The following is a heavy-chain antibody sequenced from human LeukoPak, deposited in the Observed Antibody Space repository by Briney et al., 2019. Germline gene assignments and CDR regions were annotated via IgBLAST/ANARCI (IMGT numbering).Heavy chain of an antibody. Sequence: GGSLRLSCAASGFTFSSYSMNWVRQAPGKGLEWVSSISSSSSYIYYADSVKGRFTISRDNAKNSLYLQMNSLRAEDTAVYYCARDTYDILTGYYKWAFDIWGQGTMVTVSS. CDR2: ISSSSSYI. V-gene: IGHV3-21*06. CDR3: ARDTYDILTGYYKWAFDI. CDR1: GFTFSSYS. J-gene: IGHJ3*02. D-gene: IGHD3-9*01.